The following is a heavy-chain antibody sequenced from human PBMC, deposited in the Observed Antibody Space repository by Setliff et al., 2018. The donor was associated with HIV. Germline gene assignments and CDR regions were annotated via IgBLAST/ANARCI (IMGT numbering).Heavy chain of an antibody. Sequence: PSETLSLTCTVSGGSISGFHWSWIRQSPGEGLEWIGYIYTGGSTNYNPSLKSRVTISVDTSKSQFSLKLNSVTAADTAVYYCARELGASPHDVFDIWGQGTMVTVSS. J-gene: IGHJ3*02. CDR2: IYTGGST. V-gene: IGHV4-4*08. D-gene: IGHD3-16*01. CDR3: ARELGASPHDVFDI. CDR1: GGSISGFH.